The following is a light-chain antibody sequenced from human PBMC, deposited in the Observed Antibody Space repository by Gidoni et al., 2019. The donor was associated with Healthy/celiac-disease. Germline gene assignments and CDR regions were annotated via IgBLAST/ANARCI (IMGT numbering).Light chain of an antibody. CDR2: HVS. CDR1: QSLVHSDGRTH. CDR3: MQATHWPWT. J-gene: IGKJ1*01. Sequence: DVVMTQSPLSLRVTLGQPASISCKSSQSLVHSDGRTHLLWFQQRPGQSPRRLIYHVSNRDSGVPDRFSGSGSGPDFTLKISRVEAEDVAVYYCMQATHWPWTFGQGTKVEIE. V-gene: IGKV2-30*02.